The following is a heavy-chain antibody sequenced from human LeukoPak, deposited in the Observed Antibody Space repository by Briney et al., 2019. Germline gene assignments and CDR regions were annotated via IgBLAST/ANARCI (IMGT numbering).Heavy chain of an antibody. Sequence: ASVKVSCKASGYTFTGYYMHWVRQAPGQGLEWMGWINPNSVGTNYAQKFQGWVTMTRDTSISTAYMELSRLRSDDTAVYYCARVASGSYYNFDYWGQGTLVTVSS. CDR2: INPNSVGT. CDR1: GYTFTGYY. J-gene: IGHJ4*02. D-gene: IGHD3-10*01. CDR3: ARVASGSYYNFDY. V-gene: IGHV1-2*04.